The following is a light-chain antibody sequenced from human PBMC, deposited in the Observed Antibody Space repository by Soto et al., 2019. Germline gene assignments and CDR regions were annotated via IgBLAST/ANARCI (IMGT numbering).Light chain of an antibody. CDR3: QQYNNWPIT. CDR1: QIVSSN. CDR2: GAS. V-gene: IGKV3-15*01. J-gene: IGKJ5*01. Sequence: EIVLTQSPATLSVSPGERVTLSCGASQIVSSNLAWYQQKPGQAPRLLIYGASTRATGIPARFSGSGSGTDFTLTISSLQYEDSAVYYCQQYNNWPITLGQGIRLEIK.